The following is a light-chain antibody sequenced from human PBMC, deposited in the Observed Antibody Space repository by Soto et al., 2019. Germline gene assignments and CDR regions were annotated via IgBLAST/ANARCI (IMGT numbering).Light chain of an antibody. V-gene: IGLV2-18*02. J-gene: IGLJ1*01. CDR2: DVS. CDR3: SSYTSSSTYV. Sequence: QSALTQPPSVSGSPGQSVAISCTGTSSDVGSYSRVSWYQQPPGTAPKLMIYDVSKRPSGVPDRFSGYKSGNTASLTVSGLQAEEEADYYCSSYTSSSTYVFGTGTKLTVL. CDR1: SSDVGSYSR.